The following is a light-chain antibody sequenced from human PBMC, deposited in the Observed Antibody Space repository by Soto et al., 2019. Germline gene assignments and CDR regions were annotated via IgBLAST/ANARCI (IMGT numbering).Light chain of an antibody. V-gene: IGKV3-15*01. CDR1: QNVYNN. CDR2: DAS. Sequence: EIVMTQSPATLSVSPGEGATLSCEASQNVYNNLAWYQQRPGQPPRLLIYDASTRATGISARFSGSGYGTEFTLTISLLQSEDFAFYFYQQCRNWPLTFGGGTKVEIK. CDR3: QQCRNWPLT. J-gene: IGKJ4*01.